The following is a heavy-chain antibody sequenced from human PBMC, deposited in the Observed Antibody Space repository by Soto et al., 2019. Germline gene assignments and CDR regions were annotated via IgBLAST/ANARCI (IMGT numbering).Heavy chain of an antibody. J-gene: IGHJ4*01. V-gene: IGHV4-59*01. CDR1: GISIDKNY. CDR3: ARGAISTKIEY. Sequence: SETLSLTCSVSGISIDKNYWTWIRQIPGKGLEWIGYILYGGSSSFNPSLKSRVTMSIDTSKSQFSLKLSSVTAADTAVYYCARGAISTKIEYWGHGTLVTASS. D-gene: IGHD2-2*02. CDR2: ILYGGSS.